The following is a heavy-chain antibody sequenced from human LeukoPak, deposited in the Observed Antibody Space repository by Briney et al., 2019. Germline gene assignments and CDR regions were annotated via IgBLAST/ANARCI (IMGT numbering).Heavy chain of an antibody. D-gene: IGHD6-13*01. CDR1: GGSISSSSYY. CDR3: ARGVNWIDP. J-gene: IGHJ5*02. CDR2: SGTT. Sequence: SETLSLTCTVSGGSISSSSYYWSWIRQPPGKGLEWIGYSGTTNYNPSLKSRVTISIDTSKNQFSLKLSSVTAADTAVYYCARGVNWIDPWGQGTLVTVSS. V-gene: IGHV4-61*01.